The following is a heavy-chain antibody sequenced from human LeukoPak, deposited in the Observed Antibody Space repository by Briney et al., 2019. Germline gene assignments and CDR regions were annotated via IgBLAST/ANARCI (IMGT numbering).Heavy chain of an antibody. CDR2: IWYDGSNK. V-gene: IGHV3-33*01. J-gene: IGHJ4*02. CDR3: AREPYCSGGSCKHFDY. CDR1: GFTFSSYG. Sequence: GGSLRLSCAASGFTFSSYGMHWVRQAPGKGLEWVAVIWYDGSNKYYADSVKGRFTISRDNSKNTLYLQMNSLRAEDTAVYYYAREPYCSGGSCKHFDYWGQGTLVTVSS. D-gene: IGHD2-15*01.